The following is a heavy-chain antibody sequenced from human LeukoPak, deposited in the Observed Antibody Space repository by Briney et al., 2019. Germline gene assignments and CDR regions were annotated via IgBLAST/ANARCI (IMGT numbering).Heavy chain of an antibody. D-gene: IGHD3-9*01. CDR2: INPNGGGT. CDR3: ARCALTGYYTNY. Sequence: ASVKVSCKTSGYTLTDYYIHWVRQAPGQGLEWMGWINPNGGGTNYAQKFQGRVTMTRDTSINTAYMELSSLRSDDTAVYYCARCALTGYYTNYWGQGTLVTVSS. CDR1: GYTLTDYY. J-gene: IGHJ4*02. V-gene: IGHV1-2*02.